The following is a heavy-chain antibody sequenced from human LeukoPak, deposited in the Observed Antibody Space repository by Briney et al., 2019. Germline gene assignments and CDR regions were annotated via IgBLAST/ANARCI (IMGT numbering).Heavy chain of an antibody. CDR3: ARTTEGGYTYGYFCYYYMDV. V-gene: IGHV4-59*01. CDR2: IYYSGST. Sequence: SETLSLTCTVSGGSISSYYWSWIRQPPGKGLEWIGYIYYSGSTNYNPSLKSRVTISVDTSKNQFSLKLSSVTAADTAVYYCARTTEGGYTYGYFCYYYMDVWGKGTTVTISS. J-gene: IGHJ6*03. CDR1: GGSISSYY. D-gene: IGHD5-18*01.